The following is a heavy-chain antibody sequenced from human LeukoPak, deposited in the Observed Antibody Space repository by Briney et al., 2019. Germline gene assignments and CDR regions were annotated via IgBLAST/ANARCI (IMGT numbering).Heavy chain of an antibody. CDR3: ARDKYYDRYFDS. J-gene: IGHJ4*02. Sequence: GGSLRLSCAASGFTFSSYAMSWVRQAPGKGLEWVANIKQDGSEKYYVDSMKGRFTISRDNAKNSLSLQMNSLRAEDTAVYYCARDKYYDRYFDSWGQGTLVTVSS. CDR2: IKQDGSEK. V-gene: IGHV3-7*01. D-gene: IGHD3-22*01. CDR1: GFTFSSYA.